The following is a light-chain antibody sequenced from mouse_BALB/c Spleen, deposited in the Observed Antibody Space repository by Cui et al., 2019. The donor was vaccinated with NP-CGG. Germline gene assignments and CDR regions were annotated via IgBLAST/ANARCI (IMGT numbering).Light chain of an antibody. CDR2: GTN. J-gene: IGLJ1*01. Sequence: QAVVTQASALTTSPGETVTLTCRSSTGSVTTTHYANWVQEKPDHLFTGLIGGTNNRVPGVPARFSGSLIGHKAALTITGAQTEDEAIYFCALWYSNHWVFGGGTKLTVL. CDR3: ALWYSNHWV. V-gene: IGLV1*01. CDR1: TGSVTTTHY.